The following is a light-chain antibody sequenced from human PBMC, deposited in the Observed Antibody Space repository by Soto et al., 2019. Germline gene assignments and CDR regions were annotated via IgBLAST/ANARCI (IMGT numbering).Light chain of an antibody. J-gene: IGKJ1*01. CDR2: GAS. V-gene: IGKV1-27*01. CDR1: QGISTS. CDR3: QNYGSVTST. Sequence: DIQMTQSPSSLSASVGDRVSITCRASQGISTSLAWYQQKPGKVPKLLIYGASTLQSGVPSRFSGSGSGTDFTLTISSLQPEDVATYYCQNYGSVTSTFGQGTKVEIK.